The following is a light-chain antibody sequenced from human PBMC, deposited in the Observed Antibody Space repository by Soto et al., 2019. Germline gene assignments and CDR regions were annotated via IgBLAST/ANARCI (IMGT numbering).Light chain of an antibody. CDR2: AAS. J-gene: IGKJ4*01. Sequence: DIQLTQSPSFLSASVGDRVTIACRASQDITTSLAWYQQKPGKAPKLLLYAASTLLGGVPSRFSGSGSGADFTLTISSLQPEDFATFYCQQVNSYPFTFGGGTKVEVK. V-gene: IGKV1-9*01. CDR1: QDITTS. CDR3: QQVNSYPFT.